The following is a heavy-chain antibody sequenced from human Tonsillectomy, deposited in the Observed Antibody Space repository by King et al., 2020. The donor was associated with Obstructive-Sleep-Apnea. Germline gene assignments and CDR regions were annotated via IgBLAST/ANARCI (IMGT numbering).Heavy chain of an antibody. J-gene: IGHJ6*02. D-gene: IGHD6-13*01. CDR2: INPNSGGT. CDR3: ARDIEAAVGGMDV. V-gene: IGHV1-2*02. Sequence: QLVQSGAEVKKPGASVKVSCKTSGYTFTGYYVHWVRQAPGQGLEWMGWINPNSGGTNYAQKFQGRVTMTRDTSTTTAYMEMSRLRSDDTAVYYWARDIEAAVGGMDVRGQGTTVTVSS. CDR1: GYTFTGYY.